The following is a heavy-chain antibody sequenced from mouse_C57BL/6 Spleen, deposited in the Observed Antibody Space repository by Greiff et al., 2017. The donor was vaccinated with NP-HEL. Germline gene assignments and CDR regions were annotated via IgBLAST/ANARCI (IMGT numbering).Heavy chain of an antibody. V-gene: IGHV1-50*01. CDR2: IDPSDSYT. CDR1: GYTFTSYW. D-gene: IGHD1-1*01. Sequence: QVQLQQPGAELVKPGASVKLSCKASGYTFTSYWMQWVKQRPGQGLEWIGEIDPSDSYTNYNQKFKGKATLTVDTSSSTAYMQLSSLTSEDSAVYYCARGRFGLLPPYYFDYWGQGTTLTVSS. CDR3: ARGRFGLLPPYYFDY. J-gene: IGHJ2*01.